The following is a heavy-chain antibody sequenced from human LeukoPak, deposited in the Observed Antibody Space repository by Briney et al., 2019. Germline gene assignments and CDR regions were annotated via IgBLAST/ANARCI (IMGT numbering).Heavy chain of an antibody. CDR3: ARGGWEPLDY. Sequence: GGSLRLSCAASGFTFSSYCMTWVRQAPGKGLEWVANIKQDGSERYYVDSVKGRFTISRDNAKNSLYPQMNSLRAEDTAVYHCARGGWEPLDYWGQGILVTVSS. CDR2: IKQDGSER. CDR1: GFTFSSYC. V-gene: IGHV3-7*01. D-gene: IGHD1-26*01. J-gene: IGHJ4*02.